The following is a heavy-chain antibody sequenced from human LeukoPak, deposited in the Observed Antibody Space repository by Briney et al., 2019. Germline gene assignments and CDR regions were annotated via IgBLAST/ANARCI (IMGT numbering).Heavy chain of an antibody. CDR2: ISSSSSYI. J-gene: IGHJ4*02. Sequence: PGGSLRLSCATSGFTFSNYYMNWVRQAPGKGLEWVSSISSSSSYIYYADSVKGRFTISRDNAKNSLYLQMNSLRAEDTAVYYCARDPGSGSSLYYFDYWGQGTLVTVSS. CDR1: GFTFSNYY. CDR3: ARDPGSGSSLYYFDY. D-gene: IGHD3-10*01. V-gene: IGHV3-21*01.